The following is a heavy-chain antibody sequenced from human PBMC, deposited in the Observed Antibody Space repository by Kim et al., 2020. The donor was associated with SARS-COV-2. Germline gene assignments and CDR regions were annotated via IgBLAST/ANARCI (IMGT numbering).Heavy chain of an antibody. V-gene: IGHV4-34*01. Sequence: SETLSLTCAVYGGSFSGYYWSWIRQPPGKGLEWIGEINHSGSTNYNPSLKSRVTISVDTSKNQFSLKLSSVTAADTAVYYCALLLFGVFDYWGQGTLVTVSS. CDR2: INHSGST. D-gene: IGHD3-10*01. CDR1: GGSFSGYY. CDR3: ALLLFGVFDY. J-gene: IGHJ4*02.